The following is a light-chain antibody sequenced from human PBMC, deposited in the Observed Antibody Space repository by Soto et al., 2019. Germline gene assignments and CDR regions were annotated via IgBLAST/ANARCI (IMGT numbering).Light chain of an antibody. J-gene: IGKJ1*01. V-gene: IGKV3-11*01. Sequence: EFVLTQSPATLSLSLGERATLSSTASQTVITYLAWYQQKPGQAPRLLIFDATKRVTGIPARFSGSGSGTDFTLTISRLEPEDFAVYYCHQYGSSPRTFGQGTKVDIK. CDR1: QTVITY. CDR2: DAT. CDR3: HQYGSSPRT.